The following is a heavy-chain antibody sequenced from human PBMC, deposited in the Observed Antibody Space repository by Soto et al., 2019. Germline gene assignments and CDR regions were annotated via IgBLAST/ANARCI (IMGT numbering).Heavy chain of an antibody. D-gene: IGHD6-19*01. J-gene: IGHJ2*01. V-gene: IGHV6-1*01. Sequence: QVQLQQSGPGLVKPSQTLSLMCDISGDSVSSVTATWSWIRQSPSRGLEWLGRTYYRSKWENDYEISVKGRIVITPDPSKNQLSLQMNSVTPEDTATYFCARDGSGFHWYFDVWGRGTLVTVSS. CDR3: ARDGSGFHWYFDV. CDR1: GDSVSSVTAT. CDR2: TYYRSKWEN.